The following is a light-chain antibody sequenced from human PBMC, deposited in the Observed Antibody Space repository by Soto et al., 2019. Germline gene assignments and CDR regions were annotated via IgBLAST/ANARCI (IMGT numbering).Light chain of an antibody. V-gene: IGKV3-11*01. CDR2: CAS. CDR3: QQCSTSPVT. J-gene: IGKJ1*01. CDR1: QSVSSY. Sequence: EIVLTQSPGTLSLSPGERATLSCRASQSVSSYLVWYHQKPAQAPRLLIYCASTRATGISARFSGSGSGTDFTLTISTLEPEDFAVYFCQQCSTSPVTFGQGTKVEVK.